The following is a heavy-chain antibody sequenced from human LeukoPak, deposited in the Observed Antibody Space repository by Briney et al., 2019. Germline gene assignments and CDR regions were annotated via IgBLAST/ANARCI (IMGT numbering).Heavy chain of an antibody. Sequence: ASVKVSCKASGYTFTSYGISWVRQAPGQGLEWMGWISTYNGNTNYAQKLQGRVAMTTDTSTSTAYMELRSLRSDDTAVYYCARDPHEFSSGWSHFEYWGQGTLVTVSS. V-gene: IGHV1-18*01. D-gene: IGHD6-19*01. CDR3: ARDPHEFSSGWSHFEY. CDR2: ISTYNGNT. CDR1: GYTFTSYG. J-gene: IGHJ4*02.